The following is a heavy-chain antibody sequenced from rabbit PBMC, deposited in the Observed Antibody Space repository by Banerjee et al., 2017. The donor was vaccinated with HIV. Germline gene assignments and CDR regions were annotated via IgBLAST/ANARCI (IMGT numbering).Heavy chain of an antibody. CDR2: INTGDGST. D-gene: IGHD4-1*01. V-gene: IGHV1S45*01. Sequence: QEQLVESGGGLVQPGGSLTLSCKASGFSFSSSYWIYWVRQAPGKGLEWIGCINTGDGSTYYASWAKGRFTISKTSSTTVTLQMTSLTAADTATYFCARDLAGVTGWNFGLWGQGTLVTVS. CDR1: GFSFSSSYW. J-gene: IGHJ4*01. CDR3: ARDLAGVTGWNFGL.